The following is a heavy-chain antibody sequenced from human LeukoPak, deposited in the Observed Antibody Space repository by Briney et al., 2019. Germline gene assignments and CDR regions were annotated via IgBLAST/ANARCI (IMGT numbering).Heavy chain of an antibody. Sequence: SETLSLTCTVSGGSISSSSYYWGWIRQPPGKGLQWIGNIFHSGSTYYNPSLQSRVTISVDTSKNQFSLKLSSVTAADTAVYYCASTSGTYKYNWFDPWGQGTLVTVSS. CDR2: IFHSGST. J-gene: IGHJ5*02. D-gene: IGHD1-26*01. V-gene: IGHV4-39*07. CDR3: ASTSGTYKYNWFDP. CDR1: GGSISSSSYY.